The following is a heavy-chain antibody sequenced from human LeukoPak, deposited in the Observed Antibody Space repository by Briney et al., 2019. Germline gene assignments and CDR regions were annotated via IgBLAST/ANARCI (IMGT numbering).Heavy chain of an antibody. CDR3: AKASAIVVVPAGPDY. J-gene: IGHJ4*02. CDR2: IRYDGSNK. Sequence: GGSLRLSCAASGFTFSSYGMHWVRQAPGKGLEWVAFIRYDGSNKYYADSVKGRFTISRDNSKNTLYLQMNSLRAEDTAVYYCAKASAIVVVPAGPDYWGQGTLVTVSS. CDR1: GFTFSSYG. V-gene: IGHV3-30*02. D-gene: IGHD2-2*01.